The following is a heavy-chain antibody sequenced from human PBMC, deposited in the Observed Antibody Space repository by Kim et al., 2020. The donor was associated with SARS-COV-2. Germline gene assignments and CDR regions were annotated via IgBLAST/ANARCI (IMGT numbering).Heavy chain of an antibody. J-gene: IGHJ4*02. CDR2: ISGGSYLI. Sequence: GGSLRLSCAASGFTFSTYTMHWVRQAPGKGLEWVSSISGGSYLIFYADSVKGRFTISRDSAKNSLYLQLNSLRDADTAVYYFSRTLGATTVCLGYWGRGT. V-gene: IGHV3-21*01. CDR1: GFTFSTYT. CDR3: SRTLGATTVCLGY. D-gene: IGHD5-12*01.